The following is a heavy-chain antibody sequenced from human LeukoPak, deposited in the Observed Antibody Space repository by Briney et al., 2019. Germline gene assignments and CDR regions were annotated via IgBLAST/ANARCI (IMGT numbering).Heavy chain of an antibody. J-gene: IGHJ4*02. Sequence: PGGSLRLSCAASGFTFSSYAMSWVRQAPGKGLEWVSAISGSGGSTYYADSVKGRFTISRDNSKNTLYLQMNSLRAGDTAVYYCAKGTTTVTSLGYFDYWGQGTLVTVSS. D-gene: IGHD4-17*01. CDR1: GFTFSSYA. CDR3: AKGTTTVTSLGYFDY. CDR2: ISGSGGST. V-gene: IGHV3-23*01.